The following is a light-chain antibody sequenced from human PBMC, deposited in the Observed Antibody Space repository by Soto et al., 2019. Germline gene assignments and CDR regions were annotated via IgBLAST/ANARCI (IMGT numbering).Light chain of an antibody. V-gene: IGKV1-39*01. CDR2: AAS. CDR1: QGISTY. CDR3: QQYYSYPWT. J-gene: IGKJ1*01. Sequence: DIQMTQSPSSLSASVVDRVTITCRASQGISTYLNWYQQKPGKAPKLLIYAASSLQSGVPSRFSGSGSGTEFTLAISSLQPDDFATYYCQQYYSYPWTFGQGTKADI.